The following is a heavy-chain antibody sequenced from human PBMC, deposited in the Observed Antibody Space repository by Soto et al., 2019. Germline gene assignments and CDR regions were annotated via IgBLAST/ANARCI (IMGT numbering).Heavy chain of an antibody. V-gene: IGHV1-18*04. CDR3: AREKLYCGGDCYSDY. CDR2: ISAYNGNT. J-gene: IGHJ4*02. Sequence: GASVKVSCKASGYTFTSYGISWVRQAPGQGLEWMGWISAYNGNTNYAQKLQGRVTMTTDTSTSTACMELRSLRSDDTAVYYCAREKLYCGGDCYSDYWGQGTLVTVSS. D-gene: IGHD2-21*02. CDR1: GYTFTSYG.